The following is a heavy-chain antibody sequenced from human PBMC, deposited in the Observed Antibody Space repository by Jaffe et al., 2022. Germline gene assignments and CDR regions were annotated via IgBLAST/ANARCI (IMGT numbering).Heavy chain of an antibody. J-gene: IGHJ4*02. CDR3: TSLYFDWLLPFDY. Sequence: EVQLVESGGGLVQPGRSLRLSCTASGFTFGDYAMSWFRQAPGKGLEWVGFIRSKAYGGTTEYAASVKGRFTISRDDSKSIAYLQMNSLKTEDTAVYYCTSLYFDWLLPFDYWGQGTLVTVSS. CDR1: GFTFGDYA. CDR2: IRSKAYGGTT. D-gene: IGHD3-9*01. V-gene: IGHV3-49*03.